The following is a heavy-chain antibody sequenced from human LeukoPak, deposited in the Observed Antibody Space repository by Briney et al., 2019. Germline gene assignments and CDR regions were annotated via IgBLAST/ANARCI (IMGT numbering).Heavy chain of an antibody. V-gene: IGHV3-23*01. CDR3: AKDQIPPYDFWSGYPNYYYYYGMDV. J-gene: IGHJ6*02. Sequence: PGGSLRLSCAASGFTFSSYAMSWVRQAPVKELEWVSAISGSGGSTYYADSVKGRFTISRDNSKNTLYLQMNSLRAEDTAVYYCAKDQIPPYDFWSGYPNYYYYYGMDVWGQGTTVTVSS. CDR1: GFTFSSYA. CDR2: ISGSGGST. D-gene: IGHD3-3*01.